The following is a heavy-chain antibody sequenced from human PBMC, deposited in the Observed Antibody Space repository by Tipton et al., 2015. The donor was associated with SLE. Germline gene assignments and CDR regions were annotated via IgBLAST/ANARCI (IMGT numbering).Heavy chain of an antibody. CDR2: IYSGGST. D-gene: IGHD5-12*01. CDR1: GFTVSSNY. CDR3: ARGGYSGYDPQYSFDS. V-gene: IGHV3-53*05. J-gene: IGHJ4*02. Sequence: LRLSCAASGFTVSSNYMTWVRQAPGKGLEWVSVIYSGGSTYYADSVKGRFTISRDYSRNTLYLQMNSLRAEDTAVYYCARGGYSGYDPQYSFDSWGQGTLVTVSS.